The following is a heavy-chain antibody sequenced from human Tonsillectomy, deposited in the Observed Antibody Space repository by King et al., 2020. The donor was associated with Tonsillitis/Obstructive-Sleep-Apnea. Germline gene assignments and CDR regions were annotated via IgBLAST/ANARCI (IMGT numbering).Heavy chain of an antibody. Sequence: QLVQSGGGLVQPGGSLRLSCAASGFTFSSYSMNWVRQAPGKGLEWVSYISSSSSTIYYADSVKGRFTISRDNAKNSLYLQMYSLRDEDTAVYYCGYCSGGSCYEIDYWGQGTLVTVSS. V-gene: IGHV3-48*02. D-gene: IGHD2-15*01. CDR3: GYCSGGSCYEIDY. J-gene: IGHJ4*02. CDR1: GFTFSSYS. CDR2: ISSSSSTI.